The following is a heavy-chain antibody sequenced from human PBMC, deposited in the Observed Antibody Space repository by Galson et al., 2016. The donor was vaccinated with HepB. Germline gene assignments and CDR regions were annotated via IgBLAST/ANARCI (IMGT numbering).Heavy chain of an antibody. D-gene: IGHD5-24*01. CDR2: ISPGGST. CDR1: GFTFSSYG. V-gene: IGHV3-23*01. Sequence: SLRLSCAASGFTFSSYGMSWVRQAPGQGLEWVSSISPGGSTYKDSVKCRFTISRDNARNTLYLEMNSLRAEYTAVYYCAKRGGFKYYFDCWGQGTTVIVSS. CDR3: AKRGGFKYYFDC. J-gene: IGHJ4*03.